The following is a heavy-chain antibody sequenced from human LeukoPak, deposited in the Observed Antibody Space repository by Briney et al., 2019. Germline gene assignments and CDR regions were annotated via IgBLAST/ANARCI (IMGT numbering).Heavy chain of an antibody. V-gene: IGHV4-30-4*08. CDR3: ARVVCSSTSCGAYFDY. Sequence: PSETLSLTCTVSGGSISSGDYYWSWIRQPPGKGLEWIGYIYYSGSTYYNPSLKGRDTISVDTSKNQFSLKLSSVTAADTAVYYCARVVCSSTSCGAYFDYWGQGTLVTVSS. D-gene: IGHD2-2*01. J-gene: IGHJ4*02. CDR2: IYYSGST. CDR1: GGSISSGDYY.